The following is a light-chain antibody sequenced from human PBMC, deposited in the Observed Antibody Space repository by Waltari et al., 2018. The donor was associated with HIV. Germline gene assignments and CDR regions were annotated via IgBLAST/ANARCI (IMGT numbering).Light chain of an antibody. Sequence: SARPQPPSVSESPDKSLTTPCTGTPSHVALYQFVSGYHQSPRTAPKLLIYDVNNRPSGVSNRFSGSKSGDTASLTISGLQAEDEADYYCSSYTSINTRVFGTGTTVTVL. V-gene: IGLV2-14*03. CDR1: PSHVALYQF. CDR2: DVN. J-gene: IGLJ1*01. CDR3: SSYTSINTRV.